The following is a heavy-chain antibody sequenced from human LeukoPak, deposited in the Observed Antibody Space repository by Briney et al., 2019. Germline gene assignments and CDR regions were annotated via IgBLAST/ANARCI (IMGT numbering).Heavy chain of an antibody. D-gene: IGHD1-26*01. V-gene: IGHV3-23*01. J-gene: IGHJ4*02. CDR3: AKYSGDYFGDY. CDR2: ISASGGHT. Sequence: GGTLRLSCAASGFTFSSCAMSWVRQAPGKGLEWVSGISASGGHTFYADSVKGRFSISRDNSKNTLYLQMNSLRVEDTAIYYCAKYSGDYFGDYWGQGNLVTVSS. CDR1: GFTFSSCA.